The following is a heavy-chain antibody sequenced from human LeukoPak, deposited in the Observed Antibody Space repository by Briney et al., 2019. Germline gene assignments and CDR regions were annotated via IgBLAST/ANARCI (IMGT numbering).Heavy chain of an antibody. CDR2: INPNTGNP. J-gene: IGHJ4*02. D-gene: IGHD4-17*01. V-gene: IGHV7-4-1*02. CDR3: ARSQTYGDHPPFDY. Sequence: ASVKVSCKASGYTFITYAMNWVRQAPAQGLEWMGWINPNTGNPTYAPGFTGRFVFSLDTSVSTAYIQISSLKTEDTAVYFCARSQTYGDHPPFDYWGQGTLVTVSS. CDR1: GYTFITYA.